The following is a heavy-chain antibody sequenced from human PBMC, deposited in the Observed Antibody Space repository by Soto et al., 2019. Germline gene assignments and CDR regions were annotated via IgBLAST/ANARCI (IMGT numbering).Heavy chain of an antibody. D-gene: IGHD6-13*01. Sequence: QVQLVESGGGVVQPGRSLRLSCAASGFTFSSYPMDWVRQAPGKGLEWVAVISYDGTNEHYADSVKGRFTISRDNSKNTLYPQMNSRRAEDTAVYYCARPCLYSSNPHYYYYGMDVWGQGTTVTVSS. CDR1: GFTFSSYP. V-gene: IGHV3-30-3*01. CDR2: ISYDGTNE. J-gene: IGHJ6*02. CDR3: ARPCLYSSNPHYYYYGMDV.